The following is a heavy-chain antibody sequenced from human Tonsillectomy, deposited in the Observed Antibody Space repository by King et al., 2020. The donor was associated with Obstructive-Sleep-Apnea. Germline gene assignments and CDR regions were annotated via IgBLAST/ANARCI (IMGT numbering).Heavy chain of an antibody. V-gene: IGHV4-59*11. D-gene: IGHD3-10*02. CDR1: GDSISSHY. CDR2: IYNSGST. J-gene: IGHJ4*02. CDR3: VIHSRSRYVPDY. Sequence: VQLQESGPGLVKPSETLSLNCNVSGDSISSHYWSWMRQPPGKGLEWIGYIYNSGSTNYNPSLKNRVTISIDTSINQFSLRLNSVTAADTAVYYCVIHSRSRYVPDYWGQGVLVTVSP.